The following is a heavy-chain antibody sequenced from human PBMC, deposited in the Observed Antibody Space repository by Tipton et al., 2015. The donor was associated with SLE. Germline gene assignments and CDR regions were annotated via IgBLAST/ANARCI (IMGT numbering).Heavy chain of an antibody. J-gene: IGHJ4*02. CDR2: IYYSGST. CDR1: GGSISSYY. Sequence: TLSLTCTVSGGSISSYYWSWIRQPPGKGLEWIGYIYYSGSTNYNPSLKSRVTISVDTSKNQFSLKLSSVTAADTAVYYSARGPPFDYWGQGTLVTVSS. CDR3: ARGPPFDY. V-gene: IGHV4-59*12.